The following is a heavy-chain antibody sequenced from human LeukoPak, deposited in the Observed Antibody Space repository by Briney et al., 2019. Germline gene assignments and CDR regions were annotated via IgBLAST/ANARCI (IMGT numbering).Heavy chain of an antibody. D-gene: IGHD1-26*01. Sequence: ASVKVSCKASGYTFTGYYMHWVRQAPGQGLEWMGWINPNSGGTNYAQKFQGRVTMTRDTSISTAYMELSRLRSDDTAVYYCARDSGSYPYYYYMDVWGKGTTVTVSS. CDR2: INPNSGGT. J-gene: IGHJ6*03. CDR3: ARDSGSYPYYYYMDV. V-gene: IGHV1-2*02. CDR1: GYTFTGYY.